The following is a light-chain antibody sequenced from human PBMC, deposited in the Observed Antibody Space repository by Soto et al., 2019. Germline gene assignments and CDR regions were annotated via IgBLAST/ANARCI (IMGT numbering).Light chain of an antibody. Sequence: EIVLTQSPATLSVSPGERVTLSCRASQSVDISLAWYQQKPGQAPRLLIYGASTRATDMPGTFSGRGSGTEFTLTITSLRPEDFALYYCQQYGHSPRTFGQGTKVDIK. V-gene: IGKV3-15*01. CDR1: QSVDIS. J-gene: IGKJ1*01. CDR3: QQYGHSPRT. CDR2: GAS.